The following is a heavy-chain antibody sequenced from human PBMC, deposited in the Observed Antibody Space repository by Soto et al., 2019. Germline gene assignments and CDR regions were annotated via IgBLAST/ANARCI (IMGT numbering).Heavy chain of an antibody. CDR2: IIPIFGTA. Sequence: GASVKVSCKASGGTFSSYAISWVRQAPGQGLEWMGGIIPIFGTANYAQKFQGRVTITADKSTSTAYMELNSLRAEDTAVYYCAKVRWAHFDYWGQGTLVTVSS. CDR1: GGTFSSYA. V-gene: IGHV1-69*06. J-gene: IGHJ4*02. D-gene: IGHD6-13*01. CDR3: AKVRWAHFDY.